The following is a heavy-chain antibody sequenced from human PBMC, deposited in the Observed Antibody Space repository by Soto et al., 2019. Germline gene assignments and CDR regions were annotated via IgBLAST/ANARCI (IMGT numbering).Heavy chain of an antibody. CDR3: AREISGSSAFDF. V-gene: IGHV3-30*04. J-gene: IGHJ3*01. CDR2: TSYDGRVE. CDR1: GFTLGRYV. Sequence: GSLRLSCAASGFTLGRYVMHWIRQAPGNGLEWVAVTSYDGRVEYHADSVKGRFTISRDNSKNMVYLQVNGLRVEDTAVYYCAREISGSSAFDFWGQGTMVTVSS. D-gene: IGHD1-26*01.